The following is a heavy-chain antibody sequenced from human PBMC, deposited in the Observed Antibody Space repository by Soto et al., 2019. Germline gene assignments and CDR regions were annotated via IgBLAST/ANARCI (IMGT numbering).Heavy chain of an antibody. CDR3: ARSDDFWSGYYYGMDV. CDR2: INYSGST. D-gene: IGHD3-3*01. CDR1: GGSFSGYY. J-gene: IGHJ6*02. Sequence: SETLSLTCAVYGGSFSGYYWSWIRQPPGKGLEWIGEINYSGSTNYNPSLKSRVTISVDTSKNQFSLKLSSVTAADTAVYYCARSDDFWSGYYYGMDVWGQGTTVTVSS. V-gene: IGHV4-34*01.